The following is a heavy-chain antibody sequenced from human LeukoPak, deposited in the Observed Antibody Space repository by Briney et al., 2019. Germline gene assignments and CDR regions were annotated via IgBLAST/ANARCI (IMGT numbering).Heavy chain of an antibody. CDR2: IIPIFGTA. J-gene: IGHJ4*02. D-gene: IGHD3-9*01. CDR3: AKTSRGDVLRYFDWVLLSFDY. V-gene: IGHV1-69*13. CDR1: VGTFSRYA. Sequence: SVKVSCKPSVGTFSRYAISWVRQAPGQGLEWMGGIIPIFGTANYAQNFQGRVTITADESTSTAYMELSSLRSEDTAVYYCAKTSRGDVLRYFDWVLLSFDYWGQGTLVTVSS.